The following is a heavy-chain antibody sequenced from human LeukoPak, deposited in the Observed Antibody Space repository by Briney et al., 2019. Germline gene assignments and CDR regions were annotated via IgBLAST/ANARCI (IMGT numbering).Heavy chain of an antibody. V-gene: IGHV4-39*07. J-gene: IGHJ5*02. D-gene: IGHD1-7*01. CDR1: GGSIGSSSYY. Sequence: SETLSLTCTVSGGSIGSSSYYWGWIRQPPGKGLEWIGSIYYSGSTYYNPSLKSRVTISVDTSKNQFSLKLSSVTAADTAVYYCARVSQEITGTTWFDPWGQGTLVTVSS. CDR2: IYYSGST. CDR3: ARVSQEITGTTWFDP.